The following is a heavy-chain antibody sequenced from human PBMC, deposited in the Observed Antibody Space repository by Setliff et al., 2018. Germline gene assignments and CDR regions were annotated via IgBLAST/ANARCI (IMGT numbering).Heavy chain of an antibody. CDR3: ARGATGAFDI. CDR1: GGSISSSSYY. V-gene: IGHV4-39*01. D-gene: IGHD3-16*01. Sequence: LSLTCTVSGGSISSSSYYWGWIRQPPGKGLEWIGSIYHSGSTYYNPSLKSRVTIAVDTSKNQFSLKLSSVTAADTAVYYCARGATGAFDIWGQGTMVTVS. J-gene: IGHJ3*02. CDR2: IYHSGST.